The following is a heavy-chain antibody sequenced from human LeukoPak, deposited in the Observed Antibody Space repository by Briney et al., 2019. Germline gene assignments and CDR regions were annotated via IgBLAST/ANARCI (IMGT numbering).Heavy chain of an antibody. CDR2: IYPGDSES. V-gene: IGHV5-51*01. D-gene: IGHD6-19*01. Sequence: GESLKISCKGSGYSFTSYWIGWVRQMPGKGLEWMGIIYPGDSESRYSPSFQGQVTISADKSISTAYLQWSSLKASDTAMYYCARHTAVAGYDAFDIWGQGTMVTVSS. CDR1: GYSFTSYW. J-gene: IGHJ3*02. CDR3: ARHTAVAGYDAFDI.